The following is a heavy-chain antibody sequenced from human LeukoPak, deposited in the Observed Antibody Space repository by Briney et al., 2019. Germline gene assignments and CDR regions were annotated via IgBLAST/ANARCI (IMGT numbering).Heavy chain of an antibody. CDR3: ARRRGYSYSD. D-gene: IGHD5-18*01. CDR2: IYYSGST. CDR1: GGSISSYY. Sequence: SETLSLTCTVPGGSISSYYWSWIRQPPGKGLEWIGYIYYSGSTNYNPSLKSRVTISVDTSKNQFSLKLSSVTAADTAVYYCARRRGYSYSDGGQGTLVTVSS. J-gene: IGHJ4*02. V-gene: IGHV4-59*08.